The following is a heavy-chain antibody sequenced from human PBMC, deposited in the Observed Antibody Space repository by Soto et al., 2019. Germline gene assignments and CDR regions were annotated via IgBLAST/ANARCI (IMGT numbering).Heavy chain of an antibody. D-gene: IGHD6-13*01. CDR1: GFTFSSYS. Sequence: GGSLRLSCAASGFTFSSYSMNWVRQAPGKGLEWVSYISSSSSTIYYADSVKGRFTISRDNAKNSLYLQMNSLRAEDTAVYYCARDPHHSSLDYRAQRTPVTVSS. CDR3: ARDPHHSSLDY. J-gene: IGHJ4*02. CDR2: ISSSSSTI. V-gene: IGHV3-48*01.